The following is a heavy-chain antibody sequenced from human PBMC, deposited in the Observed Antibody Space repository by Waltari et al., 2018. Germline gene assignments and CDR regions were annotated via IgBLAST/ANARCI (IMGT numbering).Heavy chain of an antibody. J-gene: IGHJ4*02. Sequence: QVQLVQSGAEVKKPGASVKVSCKASGYTFPSYYMHWVRQAPGQGLEWMGIINPSVGITSYARKFQGRVTMTRDTSTSTVYMELSSLRSEDTAVYYCARESESIVGVSEAYWGQGTLVTVSS. CDR2: INPSVGIT. V-gene: IGHV1-46*01. D-gene: IGHD1-26*01. CDR3: ARESESIVGVSEAY. CDR1: GYTFPSYY.